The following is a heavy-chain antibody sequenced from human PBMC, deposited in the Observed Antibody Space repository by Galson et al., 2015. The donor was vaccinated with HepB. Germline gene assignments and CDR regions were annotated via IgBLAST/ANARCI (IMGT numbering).Heavy chain of an antibody. V-gene: IGHV1-69*13. J-gene: IGHJ3*02. Sequence: SVKVSCKASGYTFTSYYMHRVRQAPGQGLEWMGGIIPIFGIANYAQKFQGRVTITADESTSTAYMELSSLRSEDTAVYYCARDPHYYDSSGYYYPDAFDIWGQGTMVTVSS. CDR3: ARDPHYYDSSGYYYPDAFDI. CDR1: GYTFTSYY. D-gene: IGHD3-22*01. CDR2: IIPIFGIA.